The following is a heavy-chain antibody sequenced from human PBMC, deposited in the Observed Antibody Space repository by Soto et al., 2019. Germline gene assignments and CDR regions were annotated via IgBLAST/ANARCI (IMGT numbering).Heavy chain of an antibody. J-gene: IGHJ4*02. CDR2: IWYDGSNK. CDR1: GFTFSSYG. D-gene: IGHD1-7*01. Sequence: QVQLVESGGGVVQPGRSLRLSCAASGFTFSSYGMHWVRQAPGKGLEWVAVIWYDGSNKYYADSVKGRFTISRDNSKNTLYLQMNSLRAEDTAVYYCAREGNNWNYGKGSHYWGQGTLVTVSS. CDR3: AREGNNWNYGKGSHY. V-gene: IGHV3-33*01.